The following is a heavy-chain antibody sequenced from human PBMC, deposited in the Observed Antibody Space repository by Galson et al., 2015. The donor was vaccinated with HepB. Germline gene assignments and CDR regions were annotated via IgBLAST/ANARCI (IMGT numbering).Heavy chain of an antibody. CDR2: IKQDGSEK. V-gene: IGHV3-7*01. CDR1: GFTFSSYW. Sequence: SLRLSCAASGFTFSSYWMSWVRQAPGKGLEWVANIKQDGSEKYYVDSVKGRFTISRDNAKNSLYLQMNSLRAEDTAVYYCARDLELPEPVRGSAYDFWSGYYPCAFDIWGQGTMVTVSS. CDR3: ARDLELPEPVRGSAYDFWSGYYPCAFDI. J-gene: IGHJ3*02. D-gene: IGHD3-3*01.